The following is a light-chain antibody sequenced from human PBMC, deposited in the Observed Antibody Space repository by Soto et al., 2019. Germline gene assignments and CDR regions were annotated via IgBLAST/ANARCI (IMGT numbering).Light chain of an antibody. CDR3: SSYTSSRTL. CDR2: EVS. CDR1: SSDVGGYNY. J-gene: IGLJ1*01. Sequence: QSVLAQPASVSESPGQSITISCTGTSSDVGGYNYVSWYQQHPGKAPKLMIYEVSNRPSGVSNRFSGSKSGNTASLTISGLQAEDEADYYCSSYTSSRTLFGTGTKVTVL. V-gene: IGLV2-14*01.